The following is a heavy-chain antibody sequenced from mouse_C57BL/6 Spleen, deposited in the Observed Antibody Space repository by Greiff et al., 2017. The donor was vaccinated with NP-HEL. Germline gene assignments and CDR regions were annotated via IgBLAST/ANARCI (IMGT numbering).Heavy chain of an antibody. CDR1: GYTFTSYT. J-gene: IGHJ2*01. CDR2: INPSSGYT. Sequence: QVQLQQSGAELARPGASVKMSCKASGYTFTSYTMHWVKQRPGQGLEWIGYINPSSGYTKYNQKFKDKATLTADQSSSTAYMQLSSLTSEDSAVYYCARPDSSGFYFDYWGQGTTLTVSS. D-gene: IGHD3-2*02. V-gene: IGHV1-4*01. CDR3: ARPDSSGFYFDY.